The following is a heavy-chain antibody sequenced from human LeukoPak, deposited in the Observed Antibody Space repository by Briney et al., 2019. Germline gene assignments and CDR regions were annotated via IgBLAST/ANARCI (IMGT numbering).Heavy chain of an antibody. CDR2: IFYSGNT. J-gene: IGHJ5*02. CDR3: ARMAVKGFALDP. V-gene: IGHV4-39*01. D-gene: IGHD4-11*01. CDR1: GGSISSSSYY. Sequence: SETLSLTFSVSGGSISSSSYYWGWIRQPPGKGLEWIGSIFYSGNTYDNPSLKSRVTISVDTSKKQITLKLNSVTAADTAVYYCARMAVKGFALDPWGQGTLVTVSS.